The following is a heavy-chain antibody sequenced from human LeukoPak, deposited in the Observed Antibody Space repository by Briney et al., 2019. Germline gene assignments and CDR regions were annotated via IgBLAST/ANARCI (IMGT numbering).Heavy chain of an antibody. CDR2: INPSGGNT. CDR3: ARDSLWFGELNWFDP. J-gene: IGHJ5*02. Sequence: GASVKVSCKASGYTFTRYYLHWVRQAPGQGLEWMGIINPSGGNTSYAQKFQGRVTMTRDTSTSTAYMELRSLRSDDTAVYYCARDSLWFGELNWFDPWGQGTLVTVSS. CDR1: GYTFTRYY. V-gene: IGHV1-46*01. D-gene: IGHD3-10*01.